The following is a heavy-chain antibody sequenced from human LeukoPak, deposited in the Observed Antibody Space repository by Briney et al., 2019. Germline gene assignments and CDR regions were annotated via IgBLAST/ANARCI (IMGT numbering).Heavy chain of an antibody. V-gene: IGHV1-46*01. CDR2: INPSGGST. CDR3: ASGPLADYYDSSGFDY. Sequence: ASVKVSCKASGYTFTSYYMHWVGQAPEQGLDGLGIINPSGGSTSYAQKFQGRVTMTRDTSTSTVYLELSSLRSEDTAVYYCASGPLADYYDSSGFDYWGQGTLVTVSS. J-gene: IGHJ4*02. D-gene: IGHD3-22*01. CDR1: GYTFTSYY.